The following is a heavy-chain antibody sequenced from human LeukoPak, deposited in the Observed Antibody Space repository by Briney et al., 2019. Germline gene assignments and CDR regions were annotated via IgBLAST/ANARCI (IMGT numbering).Heavy chain of an antibody. CDR1: GGSISSYY. CDR2: IYYSGST. V-gene: IGHV4-59*01. J-gene: IGHJ3*02. D-gene: IGHD5-24*01. CDR3: ARDRRRDGYNYDAFDI. Sequence: SETLSLTCTVSGGSISSYYWSWIRQPPGKGLEWIGYIYYSGSTNYNPSLKSRVTISVDTSKNQFSLKLSSVTAADTAVYHCARDRRRDGYNYDAFDIWGQGTMVTVSS.